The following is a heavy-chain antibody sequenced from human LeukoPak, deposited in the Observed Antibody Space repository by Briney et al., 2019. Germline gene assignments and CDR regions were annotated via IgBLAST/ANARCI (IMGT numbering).Heavy chain of an antibody. CDR2: ISAYNGNT. Sequence: APVKVSCKASGYTFTSYGISWVRQAPGQGLEWMGWISAYNGNTNYAQKLQGRVTMTTDTPTSTAYMELRSLRSDDTAVYYCARADIVVVVAANPHAFDIWGQGTMVTVSS. D-gene: IGHD2-15*01. CDR1: GYTFTSYG. V-gene: IGHV1-18*01. J-gene: IGHJ3*02. CDR3: ARADIVVVVAANPHAFDI.